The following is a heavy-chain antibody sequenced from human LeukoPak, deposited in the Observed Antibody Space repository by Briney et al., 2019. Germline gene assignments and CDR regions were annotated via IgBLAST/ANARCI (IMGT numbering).Heavy chain of an antibody. CDR2: ISGSGGST. D-gene: IGHD3-3*01. J-gene: IGHJ5*02. V-gene: IGHV3-23*01. CDR1: GFTFSSYA. Sequence: PGGSLRLSXAASGFTFSSYAMSWVRQAPGKGLEWVSAISGSGGSTYYADSVKGRFTISRDNSKNTLYLQMNSLRAEYTAVYYCAKGLTIFGNNWFDPWGQGTLVTVSS. CDR3: AKGLTIFGNNWFDP.